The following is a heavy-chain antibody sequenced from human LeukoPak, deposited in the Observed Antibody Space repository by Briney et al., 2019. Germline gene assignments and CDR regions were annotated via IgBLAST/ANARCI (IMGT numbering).Heavy chain of an antibody. J-gene: IGHJ2*01. D-gene: IGHD6-13*01. CDR1: GASLSIGSYY. CDR3: ARLGVVAAAGTYHWYFDL. CDR2: NYYSRIT. Sequence: ASEPLSLTCTVSGASLSIGSYYWRWIRQPPGKELEWIVYNYYSRITNYNPSLKRRVTISVDTSKNHFSVKLSSVTAADTAVYYCARLGVVAAAGTYHWYFDLWGRGTLVTVSS. V-gene: IGHV4-61*03.